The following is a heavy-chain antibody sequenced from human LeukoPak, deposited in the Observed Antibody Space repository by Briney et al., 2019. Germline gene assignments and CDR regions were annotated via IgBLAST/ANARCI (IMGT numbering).Heavy chain of an antibody. CDR1: GFTFSSYG. CDR2: IWYDGSNK. D-gene: IGHD2-2*01. V-gene: IGHV3-33*01. J-gene: IGHJ4*02. CDR3: ARDPAWSGPPVYYFDY. Sequence: GRSLRLSCAASGFTFSSYGMHWVRQAPGKGLEWVAVIWYDGSNKYYADSVKGRFTISRDNSKNTLYLQMNSLRAEDTAVYYCARDPAWSGPPVYYFDYWGQGTLVTVSS.